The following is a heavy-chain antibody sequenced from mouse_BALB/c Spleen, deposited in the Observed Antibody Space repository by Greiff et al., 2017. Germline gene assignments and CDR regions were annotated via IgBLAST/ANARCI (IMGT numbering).Heavy chain of an antibody. Sequence: VQLKESGPSLVKPSQTLSLTCSVTGDSITSGYWNWIRKFPGNKLEYMGYISYSGSTYYNPSLKSRISITRDTSKNQYYLQLNSVTTEDTATYYCARYPLLRHYYCAMDYWGQGTSVTVSA. D-gene: IGHD1-1*01. CDR2: ISYSGST. V-gene: IGHV3-8*02. CDR3: ARYPLLRHYYCAMDY. J-gene: IGHJ4*01. CDR1: GDSITSGY.